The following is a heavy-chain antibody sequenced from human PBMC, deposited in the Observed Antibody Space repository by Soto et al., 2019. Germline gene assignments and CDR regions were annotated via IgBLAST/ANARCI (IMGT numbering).Heavy chain of an antibody. Sequence: QVQLQESGPGLVKPSQTLSLTCTVSGGSISSGDYYWSWIRQPPGKGLEWIGCIYYRGSTYYNPCLGSRVAISVDTSRSQFSLKLGSVTAADAAVYYCARGEYDYVWGSYRYSHFDYWGQGTLVTVSS. D-gene: IGHD3-16*02. CDR1: GGSISSGDYY. CDR2: IYYRGST. CDR3: ARGEYDYVWGSYRYSHFDY. V-gene: IGHV4-30-4*01. J-gene: IGHJ4*02.